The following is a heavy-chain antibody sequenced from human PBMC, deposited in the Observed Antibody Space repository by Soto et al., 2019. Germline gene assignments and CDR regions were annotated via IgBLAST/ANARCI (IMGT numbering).Heavy chain of an antibody. CDR2: IYYSGNT. CDR1: GGSISSGGYY. CDR3: ARQKDTAMVNFDY. D-gene: IGHD5-18*01. V-gene: IGHV4-39*01. J-gene: IGHJ4*02. Sequence: SETLSLTCTVSGGSISSGGYYWNWIRQHPGKGLEWIGYIYYSGNTYYNPSLKSRVTISVDTSKNQFSLKLSSVTAADTAVYYCARQKDTAMVNFDYWGQGTLVTVSS.